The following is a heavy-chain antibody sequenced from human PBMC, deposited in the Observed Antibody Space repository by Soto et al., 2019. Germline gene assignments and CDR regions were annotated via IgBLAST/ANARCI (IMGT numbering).Heavy chain of an antibody. CDR2: IDAGNGKT. Sequence: QVLLVQSGAEEKKPGASVKVSCKASGYTFSRYAIHWVRQAPGQSLEWMGWIDAGNGKTKYSQKVQDRATITRDTSATMAYMEVISLRDEDTAVYYCARGRLISDGYYFDFWGQGTLVTVSS. J-gene: IGHJ4*02. CDR1: GYTFSRYA. D-gene: IGHD2-21*01. CDR3: ARGRLISDGYYFDF. V-gene: IGHV1-3*05.